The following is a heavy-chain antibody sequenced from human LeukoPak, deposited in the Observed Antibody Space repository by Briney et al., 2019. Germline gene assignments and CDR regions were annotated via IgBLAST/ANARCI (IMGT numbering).Heavy chain of an antibody. V-gene: IGHV1-18*01. Sequence: ASVKVSCKASGGTFSSYAITWVRQAPGQGLEWMGWISAYNGNTNYAQKLQGRVTMTTDTSTSTAYMELRSLRSADTAVYYCARDLLSFIAVPGTFDYWGQGTLVSVSS. J-gene: IGHJ4*02. CDR3: ARDLLSFIAVPGTFDY. CDR2: ISAYNGNT. CDR1: GGTFSSYA. D-gene: IGHD6-19*01.